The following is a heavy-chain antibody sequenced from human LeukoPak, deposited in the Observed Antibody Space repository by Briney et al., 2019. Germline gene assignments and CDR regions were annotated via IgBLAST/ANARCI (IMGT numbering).Heavy chain of an antibody. D-gene: IGHD6-6*01. CDR1: GFSLSTSGMC. V-gene: IGHV2-70*11. J-gene: IGHJ4*02. CDR2: IDWDDDK. CDR3: ARIPFLYGSSSFVYLDY. Sequence: SGPALVKPTQTLTLTCTFSGFSLSTSGMCVSWIRQPPGRALEWLARIDWDDDKYYSTSLKTRLTISKDTSKNQVVLTMTNMDPVDTATYYCARIPFLYGSSSFVYLDYWGQGTLVTVSS.